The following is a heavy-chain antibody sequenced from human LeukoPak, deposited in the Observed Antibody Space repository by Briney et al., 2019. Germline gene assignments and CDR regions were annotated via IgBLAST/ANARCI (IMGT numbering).Heavy chain of an antibody. CDR2: IRSEAYGGTT. CDR3: ARGPIHLWLHNGMDV. D-gene: IGHD5-18*01. CDR1: GFIFGDHA. J-gene: IGHJ6*02. V-gene: IGHV3-49*04. Sequence: GGSLRLSCTASGFIFGDHAMSWVRQAPGKGLEWVGFIRSEAYGGTTEYAASVKGRFTISRDDSEGIAYLQMNSLRIDDTAVYYCARGPIHLWLHNGMDVWGQGTTVIVFS.